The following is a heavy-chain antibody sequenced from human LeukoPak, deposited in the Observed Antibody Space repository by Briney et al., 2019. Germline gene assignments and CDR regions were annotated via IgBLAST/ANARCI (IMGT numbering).Heavy chain of an antibody. D-gene: IGHD1-1*01. CDR3: ARGPTISETGYFDY. J-gene: IGHJ4*03. CDR2: INHRGDT. CDR1: GGSFSTYY. V-gene: IGHV4-34*01. Sequence: SETLSLTCAVYGGSFSTYYWSWIRQSPGKGLEWIAEINHRGDTNYNPSVKSRVTISVDTSKSQFSLKVSSLTAADTAVYYCARGPTISETGYFDYWGQGTLVTVSS.